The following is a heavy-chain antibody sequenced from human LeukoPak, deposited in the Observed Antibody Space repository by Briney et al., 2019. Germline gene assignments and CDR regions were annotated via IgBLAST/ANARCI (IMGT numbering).Heavy chain of an antibody. Sequence: PGGSLRLSCAASGFIVSSNYMNWVRQAPGKGLEWVSIIYSGGSTYYADSVKGRFTISRDNSKNILYLQMNSLRAEDTAVYYCAREKLNWGFDYWGQGTLVTVSS. V-gene: IGHV3-53*01. D-gene: IGHD3-16*01. CDR3: AREKLNWGFDY. CDR1: GFIVSSNY. CDR2: IYSGGST. J-gene: IGHJ4*02.